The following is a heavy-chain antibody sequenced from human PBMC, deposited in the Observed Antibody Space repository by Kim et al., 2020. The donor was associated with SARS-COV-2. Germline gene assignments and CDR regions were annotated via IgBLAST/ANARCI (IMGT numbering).Heavy chain of an antibody. Sequence: EKTYWDSVKGQFTISRDNAKNSLDLQMNSLRAEDTSVYYCARSGYYYGMDVWGQGTTVTVSS. CDR3: ARSGYYYGMDV. CDR2: EK. V-gene: IGHV3-7*01. J-gene: IGHJ6*02.